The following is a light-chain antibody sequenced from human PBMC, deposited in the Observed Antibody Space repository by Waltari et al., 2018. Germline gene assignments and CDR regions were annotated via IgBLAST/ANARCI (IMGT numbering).Light chain of an antibody. Sequence: IVLTQSPDTLSLSPAQRATLSCRASQTINNNFLVWYQQKPGQAPRLLIHGASSRATGFPDRFSGSGSGTDFTLTISRLEPEDVAVYYCQQYDGSILTFGGGTKVEI. V-gene: IGKV3-20*01. CDR2: GAS. CDR3: QQYDGSILT. CDR1: QTINNNF. J-gene: IGKJ4*01.